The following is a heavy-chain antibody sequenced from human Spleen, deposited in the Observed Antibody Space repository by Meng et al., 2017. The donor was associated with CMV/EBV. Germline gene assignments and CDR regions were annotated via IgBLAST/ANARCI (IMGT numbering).Heavy chain of an antibody. CDR2: ISTTSSYI. CDR3: ARDVAGTNGY. J-gene: IGHJ4*02. Sequence: GGSLRLSCAASGFTFSAFSMNWVRQAPGKGLEWVSSISTTSSYIYYADSLKGRFTISGDNAKNSLILQMNSLRAEDTAMYYCARDVAGTNGYWGQGTLVTVSS. CDR1: GFTFSAFS. V-gene: IGHV3-21*01. D-gene: IGHD6-19*01.